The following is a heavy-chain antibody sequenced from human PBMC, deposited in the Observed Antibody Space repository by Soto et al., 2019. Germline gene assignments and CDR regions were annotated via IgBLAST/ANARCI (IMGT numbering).Heavy chain of an antibody. V-gene: IGHV1-3*01. J-gene: IGHJ5*02. CDR3: ARGIATGQLDT. Sequence: ASVKVSCKASGYTFTRYTMNWVRQAPGQRLEWTGCINHDNGNTKSAQKFQDRVIITRDTSASTAYMDLSSLRSEDTAVYYWARGIATGQLDTWGQGTLVTVSS. D-gene: IGHD2-15*01. CDR2: INHDNGNT. CDR1: GYTFTRYT.